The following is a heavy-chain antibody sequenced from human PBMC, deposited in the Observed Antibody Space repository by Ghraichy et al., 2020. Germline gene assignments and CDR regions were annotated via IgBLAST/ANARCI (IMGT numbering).Heavy chain of an antibody. CDR1: GFTFSSYE. CDR3: ARGLPDVRDY. CDR2: ISSSGSTI. V-gene: IGHV3-48*03. J-gene: IGHJ4*02. D-gene: IGHD1-14*01. Sequence: GGSLRLSCAASGFTFSSYEMNWVRQAPGKGLEWVSYISSSGSTIYYADSVKGRFTISRDNAKNSLYLQMNSLRAEDTAVYYCARGLPDVRDYWCQGTLVTVSS.